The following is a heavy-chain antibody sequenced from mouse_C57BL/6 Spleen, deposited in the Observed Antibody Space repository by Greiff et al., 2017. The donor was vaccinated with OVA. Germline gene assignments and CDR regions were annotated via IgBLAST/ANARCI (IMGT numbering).Heavy chain of an antibody. V-gene: IGHV2-3*01. CDR1: GFSLTSYG. D-gene: IGHD1-1*01. J-gene: IGHJ1*03. Sequence: VQRVESGPGLVAPSQSLSITCTVSGFSLTSYGLSWVRQPPGKGLEWLGVIWGDGSTNYHSALISRLSISKDNSKSQVFLKLNSLQTDDTATYYCAKRGNYYGSSYGDWYFDVWGTGTTVTVSS. CDR3: AKRGNYYGSSYGDWYFDV. CDR2: IWGDGST.